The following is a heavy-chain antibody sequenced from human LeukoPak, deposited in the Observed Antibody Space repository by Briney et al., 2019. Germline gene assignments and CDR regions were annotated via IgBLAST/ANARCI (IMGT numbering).Heavy chain of an antibody. D-gene: IGHD4-23*01. CDR1: GFTFSSYA. J-gene: IGHJ4*02. CDR3: AKEGGDYGGPVTY. Sequence: GGSLRLSCAASGFTFSSYAMSWVRQVPGKGLEWVSATSGSGGSTYYTDSVKGRFTISRDNSKNTLYLQMNSLRAEDTAVYYCAKEGGDYGGPVTYWGQGTLVTVSS. CDR2: TSGSGGST. V-gene: IGHV3-23*01.